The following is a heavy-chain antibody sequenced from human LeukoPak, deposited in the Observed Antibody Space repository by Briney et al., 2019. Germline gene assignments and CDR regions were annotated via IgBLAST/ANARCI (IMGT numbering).Heavy chain of an antibody. CDR1: GGSFSGYY. CDR3: ARAAGGAILLQH. D-gene: IGHD2-2*02. CDR2: INHSGST. Sequence: PSETLSLTCAVYGGSFSGYYWSWIRQPPGKGLEWIGEINHSGSTNYNPSLKSRVTISVDTSKNQFSLKLSSVTAADTAVYYCARAAGGAILLQHWAQGTLVTVSS. V-gene: IGHV4-34*01. J-gene: IGHJ1*01.